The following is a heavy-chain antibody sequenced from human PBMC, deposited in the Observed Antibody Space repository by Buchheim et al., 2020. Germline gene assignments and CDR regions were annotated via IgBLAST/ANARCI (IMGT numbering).Heavy chain of an antibody. CDR1: GFTFSSYS. Sequence: EVQLVESGGGLVQPGGSLRLSCAASGFTFSSYSMNWVRQAPGKGLEWVSYISSSSTIYYADSVKGRFTISSDNAKNSLYLQMNSLRAEDTAVYYCARVSGDYEKNGIDVWGQGTT. D-gene: IGHD4-17*01. CDR3: ARVSGDYEKNGIDV. J-gene: IGHJ6*02. V-gene: IGHV3-48*01. CDR2: ISSSSTI.